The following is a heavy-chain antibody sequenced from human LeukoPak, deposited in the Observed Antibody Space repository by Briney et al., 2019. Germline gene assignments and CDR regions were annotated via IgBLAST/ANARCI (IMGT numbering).Heavy chain of an antibody. Sequence: ASVKVSCKASGYTFTSNYMHWVRQAPGQGLEWMGWISAYNGNTNYAQKLQGRVTMTTDTSTSTAYMELRSLRSDDTAVYYCARDIQAFYSSSDLFDYWGQGTLVTVSS. CDR3: ARDIQAFYSSSDLFDY. CDR2: ISAYNGNT. V-gene: IGHV1-18*04. CDR1: GYTFTSNY. D-gene: IGHD6-6*01. J-gene: IGHJ4*02.